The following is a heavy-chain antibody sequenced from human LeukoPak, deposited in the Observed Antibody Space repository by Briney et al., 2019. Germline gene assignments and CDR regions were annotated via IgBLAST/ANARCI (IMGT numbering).Heavy chain of an antibody. V-gene: IGHV4-39*07. CDR2: IYYRGST. CDR3: ARIRITIFGVAVRAEYFQH. D-gene: IGHD3-3*01. Sequence: PSETLSLTCTVSGGSISSSRYYWGWIRQPPGKGLEWIGSIYYRGSTYYNPSLKSRVTISVDTSKNQFSLKLSSVTAADTAVYYCARIRITIFGVAVRAEYFQHWGQGTLVTVSS. CDR1: GGSISSSRYY. J-gene: IGHJ1*01.